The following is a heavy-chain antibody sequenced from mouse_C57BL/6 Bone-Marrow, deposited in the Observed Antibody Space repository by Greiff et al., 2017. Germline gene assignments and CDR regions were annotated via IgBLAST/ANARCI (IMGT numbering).Heavy chain of an antibody. Sequence: EVQLQQSGPELVKPGASVKIPCTASGYTFTDYNMDWVKQTHGKSLEWIGEINPNNGGTIYNQKFKGKFTAYMELRSLTSEDTAVDYCARKPEWYFDVWGTGTTVTGSS. CDR2: INPNNGGT. D-gene: IGHD6-1*01. V-gene: IGHV1-18*01. CDR3: ARKPEWYFDV. CDR1: GYTFTDYN. J-gene: IGHJ1*03.